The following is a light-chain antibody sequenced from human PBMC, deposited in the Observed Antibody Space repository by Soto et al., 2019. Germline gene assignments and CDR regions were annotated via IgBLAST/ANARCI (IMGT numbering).Light chain of an antibody. CDR3: QQYNNWPFT. J-gene: IGKJ3*01. CDR1: QSVSSN. CDR2: GAS. V-gene: IGKV3-15*01. Sequence: EIVMTQSPATLSVSPGERATLSCRASQSVSSNLAWYQQKPGQAPRLLIYGASTRATGIPARFSGSGSGTEFTLTISXLQSEDXAVXXCQQYNNWPFTFGPGTKVDIK.